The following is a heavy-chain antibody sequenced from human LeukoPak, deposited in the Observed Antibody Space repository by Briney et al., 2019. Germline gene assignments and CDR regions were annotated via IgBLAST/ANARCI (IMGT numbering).Heavy chain of an antibody. Sequence: GGSLRLSCAASGFTFSSYAMSRGRQAPGKGLEWVSAISGSGGSTYYADSVKGRFTISRDKSKNTLYLQMNSLRAEDTAVYYCANHLYYRPSGYYFDYWGQGTLVTVSS. CDR1: GFTFSSYA. CDR2: ISGSGGST. J-gene: IGHJ4*02. D-gene: IGHD3-16*02. CDR3: ANHLYYRPSGYYFDY. V-gene: IGHV3-23*01.